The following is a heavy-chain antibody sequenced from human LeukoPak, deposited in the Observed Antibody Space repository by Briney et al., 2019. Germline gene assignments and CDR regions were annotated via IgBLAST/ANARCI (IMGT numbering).Heavy chain of an antibody. V-gene: IGHV1-2*02. D-gene: IGHD2-15*01. CDR3: ERGTYCSGGSCYALYFCY. J-gene: IGHJ4*01. Sequence: ASVKVSCKASGYTFTGYYMHWVRQSPGQGLERMGWINPNSGGTNYAQKFQGRVTMTRDTSISTDYMELRRLRSDNTAVSYCERGTYCSGGSCYALYFCYCGHGTLVTVSS. CDR1: GYTFTGYY. CDR2: INPNSGGT.